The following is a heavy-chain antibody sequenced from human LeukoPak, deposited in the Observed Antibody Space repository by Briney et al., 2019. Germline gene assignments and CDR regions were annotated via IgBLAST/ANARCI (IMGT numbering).Heavy chain of an antibody. CDR1: EFTFNTYT. Sequence: GGSLRLSCAASEFTFNTYTMNWVRQAPGKGLEWVSSITASSTAIYSADSVKGRFTISGDNAKNLLYLQMNSLRAEDTAVYYCARTYFDILTGYNPYFDYWGQGILVTVSS. D-gene: IGHD3-9*01. CDR2: ITASSTAI. CDR3: ARTYFDILTGYNPYFDY. V-gene: IGHV3-21*01. J-gene: IGHJ4*02.